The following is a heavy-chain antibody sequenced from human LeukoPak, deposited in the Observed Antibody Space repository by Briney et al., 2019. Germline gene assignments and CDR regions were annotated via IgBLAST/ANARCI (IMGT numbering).Heavy chain of an antibody. Sequence: GGSLRLSCAASGFTFTSYAMSWVRQAPGKGLECVSTISGNASGTYYADSVKGRFTISRDNSKNTLYLHMSSLRAEDTAVYYCAKVQYVYYGSGSYGMDVWGQGTTVTVSS. D-gene: IGHD3-10*01. J-gene: IGHJ6*02. CDR2: ISGNASGT. CDR1: GFTFTSYA. CDR3: AKVQYVYYGSGSYGMDV. V-gene: IGHV3-23*01.